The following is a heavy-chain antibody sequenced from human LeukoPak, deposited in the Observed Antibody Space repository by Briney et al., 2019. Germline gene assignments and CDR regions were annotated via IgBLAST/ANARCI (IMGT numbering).Heavy chain of an antibody. CDR3: TISSSWYSEYFQH. J-gene: IGHJ1*01. D-gene: IGHD6-13*01. CDR1: GFTFGDYA. V-gene: IGHV3-49*04. CDR2: IRSKAYGGTT. Sequence: GGSLRLSCTASGFTFGDYAMSWVRQAPGKGLEWVGFIRSKAYGGTTEYAASVEGRFTISRDDSKSIAYLQMNSLKTEDTAVYYCTISSSWYSEYFQHWGQGTLVTVSS.